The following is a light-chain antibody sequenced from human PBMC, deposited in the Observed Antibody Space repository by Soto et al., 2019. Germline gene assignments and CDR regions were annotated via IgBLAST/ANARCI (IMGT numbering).Light chain of an antibody. CDR1: SSDVGGHNY. CDR3: SSYTSSSTPYV. J-gene: IGLJ1*01. Sequence: QSALTQPPSASGSPGQSVTISCTGTSSDVGGHNYVSWYQQRPGKAPKLIIYEVSNRPSGVSNRFSGSKSGNTASLTISGLQAEDEADYYCSSYTSSSTPYVFGTGTKLTVL. V-gene: IGLV2-14*01. CDR2: EVS.